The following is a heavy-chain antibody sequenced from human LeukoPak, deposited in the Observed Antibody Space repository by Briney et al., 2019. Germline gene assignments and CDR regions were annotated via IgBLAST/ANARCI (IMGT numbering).Heavy chain of an antibody. D-gene: IGHD3-16*01. Sequence: GASVKVSCKASGYTFTSYDINWVRQATGQGLEWMGWMNPNSGNTGYAQKFQGRVTMTRNTSISTAYMELSSLRSEDTAVYYCARPRDDYIWGSYASWGQGTLVTVSS. J-gene: IGHJ5*02. V-gene: IGHV1-8*01. CDR3: ARPRDDYIWGSYAS. CDR1: GYTFTSYD. CDR2: MNPNSGNT.